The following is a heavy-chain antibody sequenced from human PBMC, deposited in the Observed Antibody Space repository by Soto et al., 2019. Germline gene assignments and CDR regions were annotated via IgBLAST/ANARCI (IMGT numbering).Heavy chain of an antibody. V-gene: IGHV3-74*01. CDR2: INSDGSST. D-gene: IGHD3-10*01. CDR3: ARESKKLLWFGELSS. CDR1: GFTFSSYW. J-gene: IGHJ4*02. Sequence: GGSLRLSCAASGFTFSSYWMHWVRQAPGKGLVWVSRINSDGSSTSYADSVKGRFTISRDNAKNTLYLQMNSLRAEDTAVYYCARESKKLLWFGELSSWGQGTRGTVAS.